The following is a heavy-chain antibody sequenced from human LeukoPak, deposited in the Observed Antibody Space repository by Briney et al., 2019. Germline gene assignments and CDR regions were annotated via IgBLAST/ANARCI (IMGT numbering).Heavy chain of an antibody. V-gene: IGHV3-74*01. J-gene: IGHJ4*02. Sequence: GGSLRLSCAASGFTFVNYLMHWVRQAPGKGLVWVSRINPDGSTTTYADSVKGRFTISRDNAKNTLYLQMNSLRTEDTAVYYCYTSAGYWGQGTLVTASS. CDR1: GFTFVNYL. CDR3: YTSAGY. D-gene: IGHD1-14*01. CDR2: INPDGSTT.